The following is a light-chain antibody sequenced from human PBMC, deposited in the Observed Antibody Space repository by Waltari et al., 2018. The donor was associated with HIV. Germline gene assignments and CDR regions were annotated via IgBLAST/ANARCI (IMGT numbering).Light chain of an antibody. CDR3: SSEAGSNNWV. J-gene: IGLJ3*02. CDR2: GVS. V-gene: IGLV2-8*01. CDR1: NVDAGGYIL. Sequence: QSALTQPPSASGCPGQSVTISCTGTNVDAGGYILISWYRRHPGTASQLRVVGVSNRPSGVHIRLSRSKSGNPAPLAVARLQPEDEADYHGSSEAGSNNWVFGGGTRLSVL.